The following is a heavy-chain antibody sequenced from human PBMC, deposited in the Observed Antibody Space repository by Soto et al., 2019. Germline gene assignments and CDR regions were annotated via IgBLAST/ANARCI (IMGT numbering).Heavy chain of an antibody. Sequence: GGSLRLSYAASECTFSSYAMSWVRQAPGKGLEWVSAISGSGGSTYYADSVKGRFTISRDNSKNTLYLQMNSLRAEDTAVYYCAKDLRAYSSGWYNFDYWGQGTLVTVSS. D-gene: IGHD6-19*01. V-gene: IGHV3-23*01. CDR2: ISGSGGST. J-gene: IGHJ4*02. CDR3: AKDLRAYSSGWYNFDY. CDR1: ECTFSSYA.